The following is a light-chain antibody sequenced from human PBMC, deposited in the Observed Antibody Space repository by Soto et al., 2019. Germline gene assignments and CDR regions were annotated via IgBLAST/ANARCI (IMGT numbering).Light chain of an antibody. CDR1: KRIRTD. V-gene: IGKV1-39*01. CDR3: QQSYKNPHT. CDR2: VAS. Sequence: IQMPQSPSSLSASVGERVTITCRASKRIRTDLNWYQQRPGKAPKVLIYVASTLQSGVPSRFSGSASGTDFNLTITSLQPEDFALYYCQQSYKNPHTFGGGTRVELK. J-gene: IGKJ4*01.